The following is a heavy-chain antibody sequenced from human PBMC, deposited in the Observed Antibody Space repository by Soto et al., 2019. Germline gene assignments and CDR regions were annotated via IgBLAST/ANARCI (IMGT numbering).Heavy chain of an antibody. Sequence: ASVKVSCKASGGTFSSYAISWVRQAPGQGLEWMGGIIPIFGTANYAQKFQGRVTITADESTSTAYMELSSLRSEDTAVYYCATYYYDSSGSQGTFDYWGQGTLVTVSS. V-gene: IGHV1-69*13. CDR3: ATYYYDSSGSQGTFDY. J-gene: IGHJ4*02. CDR2: IIPIFGTA. CDR1: GGTFSSYA. D-gene: IGHD3-22*01.